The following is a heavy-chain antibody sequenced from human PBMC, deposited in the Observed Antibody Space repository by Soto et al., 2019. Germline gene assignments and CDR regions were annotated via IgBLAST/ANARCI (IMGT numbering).Heavy chain of an antibody. CDR2: IYHSGST. CDR3: ARDTDYGLTGWFDP. D-gene: IGHD4-17*01. V-gene: IGHV4-38-2*02. Sequence: SETLSLTCAVSGYSISSGYYWGWIRQPPGKGLEWIGSIYHSGSTYYNPSLKSRVTISVDTSKNQFSLKLSSVTAADTAVYYCARDTDYGLTGWFDPWGQGTLVTASS. J-gene: IGHJ5*02. CDR1: GYSISSGYY.